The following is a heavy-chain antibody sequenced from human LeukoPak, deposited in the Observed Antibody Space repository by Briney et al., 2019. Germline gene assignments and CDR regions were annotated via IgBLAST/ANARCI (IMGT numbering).Heavy chain of an antibody. CDR1: GYTFTSYA. J-gene: IGHJ5*02. D-gene: IGHD4-17*01. Sequence: VASVKVSCKASGYTFTSYAMNWVRQAPGQGLEWMGWINTNTGNPTYAQGFTGRFVFSLDTSVSTAYLQISSLKAEDTAVYYCAREHDYGDYVGINWFDPWGQGTLVTVSS. V-gene: IGHV7-4-1*02. CDR2: INTNTGNP. CDR3: AREHDYGDYVGINWFDP.